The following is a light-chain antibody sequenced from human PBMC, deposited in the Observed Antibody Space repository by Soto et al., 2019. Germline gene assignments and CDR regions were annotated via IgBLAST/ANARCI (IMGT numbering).Light chain of an antibody. CDR1: SSDVGGYNR. J-gene: IGLJ3*02. CDR2: EVD. V-gene: IGLV2-14*01. CDR3: SSFTASDTWV. Sequence: QSVLTQPASVSGSPGQSITISCVGTSSDVGGYNRVSWYQHHPGKAPKLIIYEVDNRPSGVSNRFSGSKSGITASLIISGLQAEDEADYYCSSFTASDTWVFGGGTKLTVL.